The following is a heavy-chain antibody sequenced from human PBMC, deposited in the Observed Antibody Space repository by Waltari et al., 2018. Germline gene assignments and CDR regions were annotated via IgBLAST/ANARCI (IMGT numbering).Heavy chain of an antibody. J-gene: IGHJ5*02. CDR3: AREQLVRSGWFDP. D-gene: IGHD6-6*01. CDR1: GYTSTGYY. Sequence: QLPRVQSGGEEQKPGGSVKVSCKDSGYTSTGYYMHWVRQAPGQGLEWMGWINPNSGGTNYAQKFQVRVTMTRDTSISTAYMELSRLRSDDTAVYYCAREQLVRSGWFDPWGQGTLVTVSS. V-gene: IGHV1-2*02. CDR2: INPNSGGT.